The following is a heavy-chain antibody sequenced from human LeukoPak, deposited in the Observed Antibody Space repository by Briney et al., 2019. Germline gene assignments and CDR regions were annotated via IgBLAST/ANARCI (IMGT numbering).Heavy chain of an antibody. CDR3: ARPAGPGDAGPFDY. D-gene: IGHD4-17*01. Sequence: GASVKVSCKASGYTFTSYYMHWVRQMPGKGLEWMGIIYPGDSDTRYSPSFQGQVTISADKSISTAYLQWSSLKASDTAMYYCARPAGPGDAGPFDYWGQGTLVTVSS. J-gene: IGHJ4*02. CDR1: GYTFTSYY. CDR2: IYPGDSDT. V-gene: IGHV5-51*01.